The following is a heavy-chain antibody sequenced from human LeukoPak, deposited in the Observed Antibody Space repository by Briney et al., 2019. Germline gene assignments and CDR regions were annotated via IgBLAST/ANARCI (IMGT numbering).Heavy chain of an antibody. CDR3: ARDYSPRGILGRWLQSGPGGY. CDR2: ISYDGSNK. D-gene: IGHD5-24*01. Sequence: PGGSLRLSCAASGFTFSSYAMHWVRQAPGKGLEWVAVISYDGSNKYYADSVKGRFTISRDNSKNTLYLQMNSLRAEDTAVYYCARDYSPRGILGRWLQSGPGGYWGQGTLVTVSS. CDR1: GFTFSSYA. J-gene: IGHJ4*02. V-gene: IGHV3-30-3*01.